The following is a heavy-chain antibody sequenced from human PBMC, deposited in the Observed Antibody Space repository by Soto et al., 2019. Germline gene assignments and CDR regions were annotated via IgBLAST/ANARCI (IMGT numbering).Heavy chain of an antibody. V-gene: IGHV4-39*01. CDR1: GGSISSSCYY. CDR2: IYYSGST. J-gene: IGHJ4*02. CDR3: ARHRRVVATIGYFDY. Sequence: SETLSLTCTVSGGSISSSCYYWGWIRQPPGKGLEWIGSIYYSGSTYYNPSLKSRVTISVDTSKNQFSLKLSSVTAADTAVYYCARHRRVVATIGYFDYWGQGTLVTVSS. D-gene: IGHD5-12*01.